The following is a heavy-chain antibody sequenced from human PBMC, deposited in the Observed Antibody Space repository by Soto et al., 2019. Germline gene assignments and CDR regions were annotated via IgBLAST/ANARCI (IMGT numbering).Heavy chain of an antibody. V-gene: IGHV4-34*01. CDR2: INHSGFT. CDR1: GGSLRGHY. Sequence: SETLSLTCAVSGGSLRGHYWSWIRQSPEKGLEWIGEINHSGFTNYNPTLKSRVTISRDASKNQFSLRLSSMTAADSAAYFCARAAVKLGATLFDSWGQGTLVTVSS. J-gene: IGHJ4*02. D-gene: IGHD1-26*01. CDR3: ARAAVKLGATLFDS.